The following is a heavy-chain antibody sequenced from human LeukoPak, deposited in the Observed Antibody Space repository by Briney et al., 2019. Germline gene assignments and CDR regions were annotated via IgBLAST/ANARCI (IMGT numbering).Heavy chain of an antibody. CDR1: GFTFDDYA. CDR2: ISWNSGNI. Sequence: GGSLRLSCAASGFTFDDYAMHWVRQAPGKGLEWVSGISWNSGNIGYADSVKGRFTISRDNAKNSLYLQMNSLRSEDTALYYCAKAEGGWESPPSDYWGQGTLVTVSS. V-gene: IGHV3-9*01. J-gene: IGHJ4*02. D-gene: IGHD1-26*01. CDR3: AKAEGGWESPPSDY.